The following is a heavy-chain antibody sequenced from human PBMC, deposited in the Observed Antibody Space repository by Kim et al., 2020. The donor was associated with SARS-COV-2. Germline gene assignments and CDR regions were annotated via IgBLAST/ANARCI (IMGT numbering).Heavy chain of an antibody. V-gene: IGHV3-48*02. CDR3: ARVANIGWHFDL. CDR2: ITSSSTTI. CDR1: GFTISTYK. J-gene: IGHJ2*01. Sequence: LSLTCAVSGFTISTYKMNWVRQAPGKGLEWVSYITSSSTTIYYPDSVKGRFTISRDNAKNLLYLQMNSLRDEDTAEYYCARVANIGWHFDLWGRGTLVTVSS.